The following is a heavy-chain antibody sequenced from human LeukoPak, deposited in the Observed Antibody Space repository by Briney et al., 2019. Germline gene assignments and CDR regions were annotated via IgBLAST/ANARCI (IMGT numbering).Heavy chain of an antibody. J-gene: IGHJ5*02. CDR2: INPNSGGT. D-gene: IGHD6-19*01. V-gene: IGHV1-2*02. Sequence: ASVKVSCKASGYTFTGYYMHWVRQAPGQGLEWRGWINPNSGGTNYAQKFQGRVTMTRDTSISTAYMELSRLRSDDTAVYSCARVSKAGTSWFDPWGQGTLVTVSS. CDR3: ARVSKAGTSWFDP. CDR1: GYTFTGYY.